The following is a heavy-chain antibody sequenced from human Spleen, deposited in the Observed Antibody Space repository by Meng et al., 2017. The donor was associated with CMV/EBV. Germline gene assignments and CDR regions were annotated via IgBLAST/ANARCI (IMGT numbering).Heavy chain of an antibody. CDR1: GFPFSSYS. V-gene: IGHV3-48*04. D-gene: IGHD1-26*01. J-gene: IGHJ3*02. Sequence: GGSLRLSCAASGFPFSSYSMNWVRQAPGKGLEWVSYISSSSSTIYYADSVKGRFTISRDNAKNSLCLQMNSLRAEDTAVYYCARDLSGSYYEGDAFDIWGQGTMVTVSS. CDR2: ISSSSSTI. CDR3: ARDLSGSYYEGDAFDI.